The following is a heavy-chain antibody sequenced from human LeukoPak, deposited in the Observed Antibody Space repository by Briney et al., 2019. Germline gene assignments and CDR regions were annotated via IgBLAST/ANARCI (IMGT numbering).Heavy chain of an antibody. V-gene: IGHV3-23*01. Sequence: PGGSLRLSCAASGFTFSSYSMNWVRQAPGKGLEWGSAISGSGGSTYYADSVKGRFTISRDNSKNTLYLQMNSLRAEDTAVYYCAKDPHQWLATSFEYWGQGTLVTVSS. CDR2: ISGSGGST. CDR3: AKDPHQWLATSFEY. D-gene: IGHD6-19*01. J-gene: IGHJ4*02. CDR1: GFTFSSYS.